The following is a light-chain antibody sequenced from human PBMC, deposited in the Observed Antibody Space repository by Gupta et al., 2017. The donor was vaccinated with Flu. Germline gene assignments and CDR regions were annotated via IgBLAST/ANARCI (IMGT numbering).Light chain of an antibody. CDR2: EDT. CDR3: YSADSTGNHRV. V-gene: IGLV3-10*01. CDR1: ALPKKH. Sequence: SYELTQPPSVSVSPGQTARITCSGDALPKKHAYWYQQKSGQAPVLVIYEDTKRPSEIPERFSGSSSGTRASLTISGAQVEDEADYYCYSADSTGNHRVFGGGTKLTVL. J-gene: IGLJ2*01.